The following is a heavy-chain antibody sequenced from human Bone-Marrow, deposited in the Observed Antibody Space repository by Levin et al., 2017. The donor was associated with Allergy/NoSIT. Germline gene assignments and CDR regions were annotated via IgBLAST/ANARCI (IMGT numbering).Heavy chain of an antibody. D-gene: IGHD3-10*01. J-gene: IGHJ4*02. CDR1: GVSISSRTYF. CDR3: AREQSSDSENDEGYFDY. Sequence: GSLRLSCNVSGVSISSRTYFWGWIRQPPGKGLEWIGSIYSGGSTNYNPSLKSRVTISVDTSKNQVSLRLSSVTAADTAVYYCAREQSSDSENDEGYFDYWGQGSLVTVSS. V-gene: IGHV4-39*07. CDR2: IYSGGST.